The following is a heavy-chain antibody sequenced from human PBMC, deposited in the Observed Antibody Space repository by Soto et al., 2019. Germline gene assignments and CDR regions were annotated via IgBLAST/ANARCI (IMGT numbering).Heavy chain of an antibody. J-gene: IGHJ5*02. Sequence: GESLKISCKGSAYSFTSYWIAWVRQMPGKGLEWMGIIYPGDSDTRYSPSFQGQVTISADKSISTAYLQWSSLKSSDTAMYYCARGCGDSYNWGGWFDPWGQGTRVTV. CDR2: IYPGDSDT. D-gene: IGHD5-18*01. CDR1: AYSFTSYW. CDR3: ARGCGDSYNWGGWFDP. V-gene: IGHV5-51*01.